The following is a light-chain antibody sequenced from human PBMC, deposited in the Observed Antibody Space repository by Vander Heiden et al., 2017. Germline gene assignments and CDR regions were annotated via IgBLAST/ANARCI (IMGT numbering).Light chain of an antibody. J-gene: IGLJ1*01. Sequence: SYELTQPPSLSASPAQTARITCSGDELPKQYAYLYQQKPGQAPVLVIYQDSERPSGIPERFSGSSSGTTATLTISGVQAEDEADYYCQSADSSGTYVFGIGTKVTVL. CDR2: QDS. CDR1: ELPKQY. CDR3: QSADSSGTYV. V-gene: IGLV3-25*03.